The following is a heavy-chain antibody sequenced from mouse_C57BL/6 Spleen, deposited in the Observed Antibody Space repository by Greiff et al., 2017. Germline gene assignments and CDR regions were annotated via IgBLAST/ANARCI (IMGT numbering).Heavy chain of an antibody. D-gene: IGHD3-3*01. CDR2: INPNNGGT. J-gene: IGHJ4*01. Sequence: VQLQQSGPELVKPGASVKISCKASGYTFTDYYMNWVKQSHGKSLEWIGDINPNNGGTSYNQKFKGKATLTVDKSSSTAYMELRSLTSEDSAVYYCARWADPMDYWGQGTSVTVSS. CDR3: ARWADPMDY. CDR1: GYTFTDYY. V-gene: IGHV1-26*01.